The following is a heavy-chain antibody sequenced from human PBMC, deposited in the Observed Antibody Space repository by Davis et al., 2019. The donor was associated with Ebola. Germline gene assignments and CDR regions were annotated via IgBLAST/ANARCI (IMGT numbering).Heavy chain of an antibody. Sequence: PPQSLTLSCPASALSSSNYGMFWVRQAPGKVMEWVAVISPDGSDKNYADSGKGRFTISRDNSKNTLDLQMNSLRPEDTAMYYCVKTRSNWWNDALEIWGRGTMVIVSS. CDR1: ALSSSNYG. CDR2: ISPDGSDK. V-gene: IGHV3-30*18. J-gene: IGHJ3*02. CDR3: VKTRSNWWNDALEI. D-gene: IGHD2-8*02.